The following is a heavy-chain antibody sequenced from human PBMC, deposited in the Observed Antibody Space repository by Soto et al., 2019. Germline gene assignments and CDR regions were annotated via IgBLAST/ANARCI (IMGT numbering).Heavy chain of an antibody. CDR3: AREDDSSGSGYFDY. J-gene: IGHJ4*02. CDR2: IRSSGTTI. CDR1: GFTFSDYY. Sequence: PGGSLRLSRAASGFTFSDYYMSWIRQAPGKGLEWVSYIRSSGTTIYYADSVKGRFTISRDNAKNSLYLQMNSLRAEDTAVYYCAREDDSSGSGYFDYWGQGTLVTVSS. D-gene: IGHD3-22*01. V-gene: IGHV3-11*01.